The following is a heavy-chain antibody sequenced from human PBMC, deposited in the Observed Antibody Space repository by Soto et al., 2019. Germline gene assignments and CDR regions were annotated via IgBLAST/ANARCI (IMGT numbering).Heavy chain of an antibody. J-gene: IGHJ3*02. D-gene: IGHD4-17*01. CDR3: ARDLGADYGVAFDI. CDR1: GYTFTSYG. Sequence: ASVKVSCKASGYTFTSYGISWVRQAPAQGLEWMGWISAYNGNTNYAQKLQGRVTMTTDTSTSTAYMELRSLRSDDTAVYYCARDLGADYGVAFDIWGQGTMVTVSS. CDR2: ISAYNGNT. V-gene: IGHV1-18*01.